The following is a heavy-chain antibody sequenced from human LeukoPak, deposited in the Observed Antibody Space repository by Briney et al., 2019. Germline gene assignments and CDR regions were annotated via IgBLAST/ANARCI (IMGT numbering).Heavy chain of an antibody. Sequence: GASVKVSCKASGYSFSGHYMHWVRQAPGQGPEWMGWISPNSGGTNYAQKFQGRVTMTGDTSISTAYMELSRLRSDDTAVYYCARAVRELLTQFFDYWGQGTLVTVSS. CDR3: ARAVRELLTQFFDY. CDR2: ISPNSGGT. D-gene: IGHD1-26*01. V-gene: IGHV1-2*02. J-gene: IGHJ4*02. CDR1: GYSFSGHY.